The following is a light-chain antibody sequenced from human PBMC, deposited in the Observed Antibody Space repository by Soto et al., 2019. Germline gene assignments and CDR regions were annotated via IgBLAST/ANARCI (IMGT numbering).Light chain of an antibody. CDR2: AAS. V-gene: IGKV1-39*01. CDR1: QSIGGF. CDR3: QQSYSTPLT. J-gene: IGKJ4*01. Sequence: DIQMTQSPSSLSVSVGDRVTITCRASQSIGGFLNWYQQKLGKAPKLLIYAASSLQSGVTSRFSGSGSGTDFTLTISSLQHEDFATYYCQQSYSTPLTFGGGTNVEI.